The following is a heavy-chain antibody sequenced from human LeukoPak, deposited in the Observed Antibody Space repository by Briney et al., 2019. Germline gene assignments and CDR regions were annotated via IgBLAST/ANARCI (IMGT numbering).Heavy chain of an antibody. J-gene: IGHJ5*02. V-gene: IGHV4-59*02. CDR2: IYYTGST. CDR1: GGSVSDYY. Sequence: KPSETLSLTCTISGGSVSDYYWSWIRQSPGKGLEWIGYIYYTGSTSYNPSLKSRVTISADTSKNEFSLKLNSVTAADTAVYYCARDSGTTGEVKFDPWGQGTLVTVSS. D-gene: IGHD3-10*01. CDR3: ARDSGTTGEVKFDP.